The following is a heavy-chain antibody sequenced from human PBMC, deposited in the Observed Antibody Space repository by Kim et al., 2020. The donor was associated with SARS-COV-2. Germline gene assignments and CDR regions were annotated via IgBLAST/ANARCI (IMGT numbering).Heavy chain of an antibody. CDR1: GFTFSNAW. J-gene: IGHJ4*02. Sequence: GGSLRLSCAASGFTFSNAWMSWVRQAPGKGLEWVGRIKSKTDGGTTDYAAPVKGRFTISRDDSNNTLYLQMNSLKTEDTAVYYCTTGLSGSYGPFDYWGQGTLVTVSS. V-gene: IGHV3-15*01. D-gene: IGHD1-26*01. CDR3: TTGLSGSYGPFDY. CDR2: IKSKTDGGTT.